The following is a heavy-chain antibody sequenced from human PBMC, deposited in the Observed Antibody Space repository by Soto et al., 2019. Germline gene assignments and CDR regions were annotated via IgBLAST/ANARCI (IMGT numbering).Heavy chain of an antibody. Sequence: ASVKVSCKASGYTFTSYYMHWVRQAPGQGLEWMGIINPSGGSTSYAQKFQGRVTMTRDTSTSTVYMELSSLRSEDTAVYYCARATVTTGSFSYYYYYMDVWGKGTKVTVSS. D-gene: IGHD4-4*01. J-gene: IGHJ6*03. V-gene: IGHV1-46*03. CDR3: ARATVTTGSFSYYYYYMDV. CDR2: INPSGGST. CDR1: GYTFTSYY.